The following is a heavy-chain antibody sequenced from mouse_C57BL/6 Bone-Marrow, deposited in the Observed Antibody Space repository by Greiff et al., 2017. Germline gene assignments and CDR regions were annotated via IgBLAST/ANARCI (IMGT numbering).Heavy chain of an antibody. D-gene: IGHD2-1*01. J-gene: IGHJ1*03. CDR3: ARQGIYYGNHYWYFDV. CDR1: GYTFTSYG. CDR2: IYPRSGNT. V-gene: IGHV1-81*01. Sequence: QVQLKQSGAELARPGASVKLSCKASGYTFTSYGISWVKQRTGQGLEWIGEIYPRSGNTYYNEKFKGKATLTADKSSSTAYMELRSLTSEDSAVYFCARQGIYYGNHYWYFDVWGTGTTVTVSS.